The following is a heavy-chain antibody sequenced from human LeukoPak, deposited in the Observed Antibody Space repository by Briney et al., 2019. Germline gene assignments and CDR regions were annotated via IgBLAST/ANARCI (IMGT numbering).Heavy chain of an antibody. V-gene: IGHV1-8*01. CDR3: ARALFKKSYCSSTSCYNPLDY. J-gene: IGHJ4*02. CDR1: GYTFTSYD. CDR2: MNPHSGNI. D-gene: IGHD2-2*02. Sequence: ASVKVSCKASGYTFTSYDIHWVRQATGQGLEWMGWMNPHSGNIGDAQKFQGRVTMTRNTSTSTAYMELSSLRSEDTAVYYCARALFKKSYCSSTSCYNPLDYWGQGTLVTVSS.